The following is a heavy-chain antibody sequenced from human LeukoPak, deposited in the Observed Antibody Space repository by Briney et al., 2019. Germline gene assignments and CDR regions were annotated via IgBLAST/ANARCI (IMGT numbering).Heavy chain of an antibody. CDR2: IYYSGNT. J-gene: IGHJ4*02. Sequence: KTSETLSLTCTVSGDSISSYYWSWIRQPPGKGLEWIGYIYYSGNTNYNPSLKSRVTISIDTSRTQFSLKLSSVTAADTAVYYCARDVDGGGGADYWGQGTLVTVSS. D-gene: IGHD1-26*01. V-gene: IGHV4-59*01. CDR3: ARDVDGGGGADY. CDR1: GDSISSYY.